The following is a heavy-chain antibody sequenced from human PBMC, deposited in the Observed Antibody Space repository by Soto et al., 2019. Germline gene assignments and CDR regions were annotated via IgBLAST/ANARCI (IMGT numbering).Heavy chain of an antibody. CDR2: ISGSGGST. CDR1: GFNFRSYS. D-gene: IGHD2-2*01. CDR3: ARDIVVVPASKSGMDV. J-gene: IGHJ6*02. V-gene: IGHV3-23*01. Sequence: GGSLSLSCAASGFNFRSYSMSWVRQAPGKGLEWVSAISGSGGSTYYADSVKGRFTISRDNSKNSLYLQMNSLRAEDTAVYYCARDIVVVPASKSGMDVWGQGTTVTVSS.